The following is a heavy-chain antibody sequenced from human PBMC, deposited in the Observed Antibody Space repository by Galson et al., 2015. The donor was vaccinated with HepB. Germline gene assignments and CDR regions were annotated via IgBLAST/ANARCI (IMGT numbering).Heavy chain of an antibody. D-gene: IGHD3-22*01. CDR3: ATRRVVVRGALLDY. V-gene: IGHV4-39*01. J-gene: IGHJ4*02. CDR2: IYYSGST. Sequence: DTLSLTCTVSGGSISSSSYYWGWIRQPPGKGLEWIGSIYYSGSTYYNPSLKSRVTISVDTSKNQFSLKLSSVTAADTAVYYCATRRVVVRGALLDYWGQGTLVTVSS. CDR1: GGSISSSSYY.